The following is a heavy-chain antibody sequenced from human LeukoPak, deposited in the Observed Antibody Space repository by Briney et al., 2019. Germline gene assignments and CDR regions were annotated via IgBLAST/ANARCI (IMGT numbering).Heavy chain of an antibody. CDR1: GGSISSYY. J-gene: IGHJ3*02. CDR3: ASYKSARGSYYRNAFDI. CDR2: IYYSGST. D-gene: IGHD1-26*01. V-gene: IGHV4-59*01. Sequence: SETLSLTCTVSGGSISSYYWSWIRQPPGKGLEWIGYIYYSGSTNYNPSLKSRVTISVDTSKNQLSLKLSSVTAADTAVYYCASYKSARGSYYRNAFDIWGQGTMVTVSS.